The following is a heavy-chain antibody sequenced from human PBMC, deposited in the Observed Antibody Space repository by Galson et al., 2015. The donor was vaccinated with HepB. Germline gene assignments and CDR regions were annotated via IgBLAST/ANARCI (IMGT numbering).Heavy chain of an antibody. CDR1: GFTFSRHG. Sequence: SLRLSCAASGFTFSRHGIHWFRPAPAKGRECVAMNWHDGSNQLYEDSVKGRFTISKDNSKNKLYLPMNSLRAEDTAIYYCVRESLMAMVTFDLWGRGTLVTVSS. D-gene: IGHD5-18*01. J-gene: IGHJ4*02. CDR3: VRESLMAMVTFDL. V-gene: IGHV3-33*01. CDR2: NWHDGSNQ.